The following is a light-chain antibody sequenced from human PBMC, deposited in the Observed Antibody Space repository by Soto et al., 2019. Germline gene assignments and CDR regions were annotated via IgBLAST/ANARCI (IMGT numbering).Light chain of an antibody. J-gene: IGLJ1*01. CDR3: SSYTSISSPLYV. CDR2: DVS. V-gene: IGLV2-14*01. CDR1: SSDVGGYNY. Sequence: QSALTQPASVSGSPEQSITISCTGTSSDVGGYNYVSWYQQYPGKAPKLMIYDVSYRPSGVSNRFSGSKSGNTASLTISGLQAEDEADYYCSSYTSISSPLYVFGTGTKLTVL.